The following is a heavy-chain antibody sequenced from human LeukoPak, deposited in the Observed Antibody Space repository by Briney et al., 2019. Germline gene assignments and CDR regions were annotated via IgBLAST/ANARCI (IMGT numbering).Heavy chain of an antibody. Sequence: PGGSLRLTCAASGVTVSSNYMSWVRQAPGKGLEWVSVIYSGGSTYYADSAKGRFTISRDNSKNTLYLQMNSLRAEDTAVYYCASLSLYYYMDVWGKGTTVTISS. CDR2: IYSGGST. V-gene: IGHV3-53*01. CDR3: ASLSLYYYMDV. D-gene: IGHD2-8*01. CDR1: GVTVSSNY. J-gene: IGHJ6*03.